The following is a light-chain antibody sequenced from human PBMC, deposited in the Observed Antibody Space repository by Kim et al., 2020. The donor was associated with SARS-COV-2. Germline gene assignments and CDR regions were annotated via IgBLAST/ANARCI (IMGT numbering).Light chain of an antibody. Sequence: VSPGQTASITCSGDKLGDKYAYWYQQKPGQSPLLIIYQHNKRPSGIPERFSGSNSGNTATLTISGTQAIDEADYYCQAWDSSTAIFGGGTQLTVL. CDR3: QAWDSSTAI. V-gene: IGLV3-1*01. CDR1: KLGDKY. CDR2: QHN. J-gene: IGLJ2*01.